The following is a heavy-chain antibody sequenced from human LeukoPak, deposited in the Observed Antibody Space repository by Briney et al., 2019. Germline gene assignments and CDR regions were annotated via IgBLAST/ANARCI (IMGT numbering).Heavy chain of an antibody. CDR1: GFTFSSYW. V-gene: IGHV3-7*01. CDR3: ARDDYYGSGSYFKY. Sequence: PGGSLRLSCAASGFTFSSYWMSWVRQAPGKGLEWVANIKQDGSEKYYADSVKGRFTISRDNAKNSLYLQTNSLRAEDTAVYYCARDDYYGSGSYFKYWGQGTLVTVSS. D-gene: IGHD3-10*01. CDR2: IKQDGSEK. J-gene: IGHJ4*02.